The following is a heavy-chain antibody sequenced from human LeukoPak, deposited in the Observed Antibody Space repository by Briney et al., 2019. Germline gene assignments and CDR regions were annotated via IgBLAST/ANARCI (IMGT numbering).Heavy chain of an antibody. J-gene: IGHJ4*02. D-gene: IGHD2-2*03. V-gene: IGHV4-39*01. CDR3: ARQKLDIVVVPAAPFDY. CDR2: IYYSGST. CDR1: GGSISSSSYY. Sequence: SETLSLTCTVSGGSISSSSYYWGWIRQPPGKGLEWIGSIYYSGSTYYNPSLKSRVTISVDTSKSQFSLKLSSVTAADTAVYYCARQKLDIVVVPAAPFDYWGQGTLVTVSS.